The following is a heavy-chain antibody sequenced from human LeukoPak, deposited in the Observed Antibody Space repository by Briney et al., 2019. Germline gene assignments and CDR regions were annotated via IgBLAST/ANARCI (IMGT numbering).Heavy chain of an antibody. D-gene: IGHD1-26*01. CDR1: GFTFSSYE. Sequence: GGSLRLSCAASGFTFSSYEMNWVRQAPGKGLEWVSYISSSGSTIYYADSVKGRFTISRDNAKNSLNLQMNSLRAEDTAVYYCARESPGATRDYWGQGTLVTVSS. J-gene: IGHJ4*02. V-gene: IGHV3-48*03. CDR2: ISSSGSTI. CDR3: ARESPGATRDY.